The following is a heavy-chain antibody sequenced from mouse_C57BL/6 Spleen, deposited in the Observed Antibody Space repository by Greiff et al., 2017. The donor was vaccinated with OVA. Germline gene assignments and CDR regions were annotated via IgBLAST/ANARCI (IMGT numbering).Heavy chain of an antibody. J-gene: IGHJ4*01. CDR1: GYAFSSYW. V-gene: IGHV1-80*01. CDR3: ARAPYGSSLYYYAMDY. Sequence: VQLQQSGAELVKPGASVKISCKASGYAFSSYWMNWVKQRPGKGLEWIGQIYPGDGDTNYNGKFKGKATLTADKSSSTAYMQLSSLTSEDSAVYFCARAPYGSSLYYYAMDYWGQGTSVTVSS. D-gene: IGHD1-1*01. CDR2: IYPGDGDT.